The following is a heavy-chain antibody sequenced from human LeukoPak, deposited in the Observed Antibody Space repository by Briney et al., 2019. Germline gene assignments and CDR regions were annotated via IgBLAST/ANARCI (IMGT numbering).Heavy chain of an antibody. D-gene: IGHD3-3*01. V-gene: IGHV3-48*02. Sequence: VGSLRLSCAASGFSFSSSSMNWVRQAPGKGLEWISYISSSSSAISYADSVKGRFTISRDNAKNPLYLQMNSLRDEDTAVYYCAKTWSGSYLDYWGLGTLVTVSA. CDR1: GFSFSSSS. CDR3: AKTWSGSYLDY. CDR2: ISSSSSAI. J-gene: IGHJ4*02.